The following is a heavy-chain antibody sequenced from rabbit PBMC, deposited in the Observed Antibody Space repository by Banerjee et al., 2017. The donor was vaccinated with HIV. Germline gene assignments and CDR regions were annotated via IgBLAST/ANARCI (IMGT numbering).Heavy chain of an antibody. CDR3: ARTNAGCYGYYL. J-gene: IGHJ4*01. Sequence: QEQLVESGGGLVQPEGSLTLTCKASGFTLSSYWMWWVRQAPGKGLVWIACIGAGSSGTTYYATWSKGRFTISKTSSSTVTLQMTSLTAADAATYFCARTNAGCYGYYLWGPGTLVTVS. CDR1: GFTLSSYW. CDR2: IGAGSSGTT. V-gene: IGHV1S45*01. D-gene: IGHD6-1*01.